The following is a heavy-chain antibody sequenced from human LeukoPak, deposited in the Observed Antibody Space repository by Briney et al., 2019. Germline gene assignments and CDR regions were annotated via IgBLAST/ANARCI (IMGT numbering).Heavy chain of an antibody. CDR1: GYSFTNYW. J-gene: IGHJ3*02. D-gene: IGHD6-13*01. V-gene: IGHV5-51*01. Sequence: GESLKISCKGSGYSFTNYWIGWVRQMPGKGLEWMGIIYPGDSDTRYSPSFQGQVTISADKSISTAYLQWSGLKASDTAMYYCARLPDPPIAAAGTGAFDIWGQGTMVTVSS. CDR3: ARLPDPPIAAAGTGAFDI. CDR2: IYPGDSDT.